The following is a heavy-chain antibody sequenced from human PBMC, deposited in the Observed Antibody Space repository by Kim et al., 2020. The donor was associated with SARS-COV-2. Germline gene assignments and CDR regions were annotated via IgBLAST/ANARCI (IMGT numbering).Heavy chain of an antibody. CDR2: IYYSGST. CDR1: GGSISSGGYY. V-gene: IGHV4-31*03. CDR3: AQQHPAHNWFDP. J-gene: IGHJ5*02. D-gene: IGHD6-13*01. Sequence: SETLSLTCTVSGGSISSGGYYWSWIRQHPGKGLEWIGYIYYSGSTYYNPSLKSRVTISVDTSKNQFSLKLSSVTAADTAVCYCAQQHPAHNWFDPWGQGTLVTVSS.